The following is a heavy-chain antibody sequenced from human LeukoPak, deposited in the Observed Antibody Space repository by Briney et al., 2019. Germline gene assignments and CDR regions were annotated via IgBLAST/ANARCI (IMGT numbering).Heavy chain of an antibody. CDR1: GFTFSSYG. CDR3: AKDPGYSSGWYTGFGDY. CDR2: ISYDGSNK. J-gene: IGHJ4*02. V-gene: IGHV3-30*18. D-gene: IGHD6-19*01. Sequence: PGGSLRLSCAASGFTFSSYGMHWVRQAPGKGLEWVAVISYDGSNKYYADSVKGRFTISRDNSKNTLYLQMNSLRAEDTAVYYCAKDPGYSSGWYTGFGDYWGQGTLVTVSS.